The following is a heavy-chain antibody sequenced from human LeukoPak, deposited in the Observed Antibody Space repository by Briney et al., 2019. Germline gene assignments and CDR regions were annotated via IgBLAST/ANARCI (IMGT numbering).Heavy chain of an antibody. CDR1: GGSISSSSYY. CDR2: IYYSGST. CDR3: ARGTTVVTGSIDAFDI. V-gene: IGHV4-39*01. J-gene: IGHJ3*02. Sequence: PSETLSLTCTVSGGSISSSSYYWGWIRQPPGKGLEWIGSIYYSGSTYYNPSLKSRVTISVDTSKNQFSLKLSSVTAADTAVYYCARGTTVVTGSIDAFDIWGQGTMVTVYS. D-gene: IGHD4-23*01.